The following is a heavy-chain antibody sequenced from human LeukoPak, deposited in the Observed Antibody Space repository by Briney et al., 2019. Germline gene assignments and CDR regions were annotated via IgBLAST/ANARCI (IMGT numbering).Heavy chain of an antibody. CDR1: ADSISSHY. CDR2: VYYTGST. CDR3: ARQGDSSVWFAVDY. D-gene: IGHD6-19*01. J-gene: IGHJ4*02. Sequence: SDTLSLPCSVSADSISSHYWSWIRQPPGKGLEWIGYVYYTGSTNYNPSLKSRVTISGDMSKMQFSLKLRSVTAADTAVYYCARQGDSSVWFAVDYWGQGALVTVSS. V-gene: IGHV4-59*08.